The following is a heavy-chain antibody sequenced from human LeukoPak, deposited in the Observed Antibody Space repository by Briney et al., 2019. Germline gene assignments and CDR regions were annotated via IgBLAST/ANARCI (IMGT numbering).Heavy chain of an antibody. CDR1: GFTFSSYS. V-gene: IGHV3-21*01. Sequence: PGGSLRLSCAASGFTFSSYSMNWVRQAPGKGLEWVSSISSSSSYIYYADSVKGRFTISRDNAKNSLYLQMNSLRAEDTAVYYCARGFYYDYVWGSHDAFDIWGQGTMVTVSS. CDR3: ARGFYYDYVWGSHDAFDI. J-gene: IGHJ3*02. CDR2: ISSSSSYI. D-gene: IGHD3-16*01.